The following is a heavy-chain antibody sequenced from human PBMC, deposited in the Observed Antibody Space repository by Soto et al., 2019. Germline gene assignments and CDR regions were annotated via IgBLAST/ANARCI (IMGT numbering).Heavy chain of an antibody. J-gene: IGHJ4*02. CDR3: AKPNGMVATKYYFDY. CDR1: GYTFTSYA. V-gene: IGHV1-3*01. Sequence: ASVKVSCKASGYTFTSYAMHWVRQAPGQRLEGMGWINAGNGNTKYSQKFQGRVTITRDTSASTAYMELSSLRSEDTAVYHCAKPNGMVATKYYFDYWGQGTLVTVSS. CDR2: INAGNGNT. D-gene: IGHD5-12*01.